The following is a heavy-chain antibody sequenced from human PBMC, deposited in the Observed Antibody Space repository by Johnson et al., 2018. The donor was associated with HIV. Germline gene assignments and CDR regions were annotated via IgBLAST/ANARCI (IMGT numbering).Heavy chain of an antibody. CDR1: AFTFSGYV. Sequence: VQLMESGGGVVQPGGSLRLSCVASAFTFSGYVMHWVRQATGKGLEWVSAIGTAGDTYYPGSVKGRFTISRENAKNSLYLQMNSLRAEDTALYYCARVGGNSLGDHHRHAFDIWGQGTMVTVSS. CDR3: ARVGGNSLGDHHRHAFDI. CDR2: IGTAGDT. V-gene: IGHV3-13*01. D-gene: IGHD4-23*01. J-gene: IGHJ3*02.